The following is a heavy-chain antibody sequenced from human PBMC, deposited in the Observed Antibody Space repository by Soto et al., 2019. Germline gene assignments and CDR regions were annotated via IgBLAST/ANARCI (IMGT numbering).Heavy chain of an antibody. Sequence: GGSLRLSCAASGFTFSTYAMSWVRQAPGKGLEWVSALSACRGSTYYADSVKGRSTIYRDNSINTLFLQMNSLRTEDTAVYYCAHPRGYGVFDAYDIWGLGAMVTVSS. CDR3: AHPRGYGVFDAYDI. V-gene: IGHV3-23*01. CDR2: LSACRGST. D-gene: IGHD4-17*01. J-gene: IGHJ3*02. CDR1: GFTFSTYA.